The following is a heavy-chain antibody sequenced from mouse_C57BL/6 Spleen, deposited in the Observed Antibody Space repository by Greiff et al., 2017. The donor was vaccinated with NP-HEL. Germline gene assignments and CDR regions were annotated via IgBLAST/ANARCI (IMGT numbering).Heavy chain of an antibody. V-gene: IGHV3-6*01. CDR3: AREEGYSNYGTWFAY. D-gene: IGHD2-5*01. J-gene: IGHJ3*01. CDR2: IRYDGSN. CDR1: GYSITSGYY. Sequence: EVKLQESGPGLVKPSQSLSLTCSVTGYSITSGYYWNWIRQFPGNKLEWMGYIRYDGSNNYNPSLKNRISITRDTSKNQFFLKLNSVTTEDTATYYCAREEGYSNYGTWFAYWGQGTLVTVSA.